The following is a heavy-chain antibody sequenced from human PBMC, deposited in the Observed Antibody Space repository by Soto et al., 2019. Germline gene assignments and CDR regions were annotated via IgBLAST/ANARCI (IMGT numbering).Heavy chain of an antibody. CDR1: GGSISSYY. V-gene: IGHV4-59*12. CDR2: IYYSGST. J-gene: IGHJ4*02. D-gene: IGHD2-8*02. Sequence: QVQLQESGPGLVKPSETLSLTCTVSGGSISSYYWSWIRQPPGKGLEWIGYIYYSGSTNYNPSLKSRVTISVGTSKNQLSLKLTSVTAADTAVYYCARDKITGLFDYWGQGTLVTVSS. CDR3: ARDKITGLFDY.